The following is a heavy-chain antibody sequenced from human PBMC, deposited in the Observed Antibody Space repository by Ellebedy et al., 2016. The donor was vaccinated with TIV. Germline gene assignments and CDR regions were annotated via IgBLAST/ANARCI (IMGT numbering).Heavy chain of an antibody. Sequence: GESLKISXAASGFTFSTYAMSWIRQAPGKGLEWVSGISGSAGDTHYADSVKGRFSISRDNSKNTLYLQMNSLRAEDTALYYCARSLFGGHLDWGQGALVTVSS. D-gene: IGHD4-23*01. V-gene: IGHV3-23*01. CDR3: ARSLFGGHLD. CDR1: GFTFSTYA. CDR2: ISGSAGDT. J-gene: IGHJ4*02.